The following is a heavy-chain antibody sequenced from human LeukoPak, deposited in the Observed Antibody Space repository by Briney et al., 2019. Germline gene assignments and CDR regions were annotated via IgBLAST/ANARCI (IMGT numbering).Heavy chain of an antibody. D-gene: IGHD6-19*01. CDR2: ISGSGGST. V-gene: IGHV3-23*01. CDR1: GFTFSIYA. J-gene: IGHJ4*02. CDR3: AKSTPSRAGTRYFDY. Sequence: PGGSLRLSCAASGFTFSIYAMSWVRQAPGKGLEWVSVISGSGGSTDYADSVKGRFTISRDNSKNTLYLQLNSLRAEDTAVYYCAKSTPSRAGTRYFDYWGQGTLVTVSS.